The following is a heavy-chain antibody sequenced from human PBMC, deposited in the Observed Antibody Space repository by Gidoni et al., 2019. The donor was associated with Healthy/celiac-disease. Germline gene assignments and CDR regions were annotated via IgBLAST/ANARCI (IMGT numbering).Heavy chain of an antibody. CDR2: IGTAGDT. J-gene: IGHJ3*02. Sequence: DVQLVASGGGLVPPGGYMTLACAASGLTFSSYDMHWVRQATGKGLEWVSAIGTAGDTYYPGSVKGRLTISRENAKNYLYLQMNSLRAGETAVYYCARESYGENDAFDIWGQGTMVTVSS. CDR1: GLTFSSYD. D-gene: IGHD5-18*01. V-gene: IGHV3-13*04. CDR3: ARESYGENDAFDI.